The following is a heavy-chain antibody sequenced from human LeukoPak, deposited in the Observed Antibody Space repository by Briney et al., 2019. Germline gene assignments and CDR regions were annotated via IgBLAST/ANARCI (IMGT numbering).Heavy chain of an antibody. CDR1: DGSFSGYY. J-gene: IGHJ6*03. CDR2: IYTSGST. Sequence: PSETLSLTCAVYDGSFSGYYWSWIRQTPGKGLEWIGRIYTSGSTNYNPSLKSRVTMSVDTSKNQFSLKLSSVTAADTAVYYCARDHSSSLFRYYYYYMDVWGKGTTVTVSS. CDR3: ARDHSSSLFRYYYYYMDV. D-gene: IGHD6-6*01. V-gene: IGHV4-4*07.